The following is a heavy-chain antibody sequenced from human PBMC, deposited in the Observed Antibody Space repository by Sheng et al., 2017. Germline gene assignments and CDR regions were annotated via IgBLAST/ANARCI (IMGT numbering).Heavy chain of an antibody. Sequence: VQLVESGGGVVLPGGPSRLSCAASGFTFSNYGMHWVRQAPGKGLEWVSYINPGGSRISYADSVKGRFTISRDNTKNSLYLQMISLRGEDTAVYYCARDSGDGTTGNAFDIWGQGTMVTVSS. CDR2: INPGGSRI. CDR1: GFTFSNYG. CDR3: ARDSGDGTTGNAFDI. J-gene: IGHJ3*02. D-gene: IGHD1-1*01. V-gene: IGHV3-48*03.